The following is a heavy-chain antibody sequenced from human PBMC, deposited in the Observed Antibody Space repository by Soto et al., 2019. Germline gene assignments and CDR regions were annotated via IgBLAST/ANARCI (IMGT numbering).Heavy chain of an antibody. CDR3: ASYSSTWSEDLEH. D-gene: IGHD6-13*01. CDR2: INHVGSA. J-gene: IGHJ1*01. Sequence: VQLQPWGAGLLKTSETLSLTCAVYGGSFSGNYWSWVRQTPGKRLEWDGHINHVGSANYNPSLKGRVTFSTDPPKNRFSLKPNSVTAAYRVVLCCASYSSTWSEDLEHGGRGSLVIVSS. V-gene: IGHV4-34*01. CDR1: GGSFSGNY.